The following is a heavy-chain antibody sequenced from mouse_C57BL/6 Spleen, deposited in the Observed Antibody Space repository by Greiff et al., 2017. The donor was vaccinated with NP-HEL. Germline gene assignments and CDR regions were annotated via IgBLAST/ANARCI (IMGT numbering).Heavy chain of an antibody. Sequence: EVKLMESGPGLVKPSQSLSLTCSVTGYSITSGYYWNWIRQFPGNKLEWMGYISYDGSNNYNPSLKNRISITRDTSKNQFFLKLNSVTTEDTATYYGAREDYSIYFDYWGQGTTLTVSS. CDR1: GYSITSGYY. D-gene: IGHD2-5*01. CDR2: ISYDGSN. CDR3: AREDYSIYFDY. J-gene: IGHJ2*01. V-gene: IGHV3-6*01.